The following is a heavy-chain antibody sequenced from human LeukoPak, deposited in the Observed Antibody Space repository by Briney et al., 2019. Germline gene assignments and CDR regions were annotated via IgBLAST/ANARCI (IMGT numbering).Heavy chain of an antibody. Sequence: PSETLSLTCTVSGGSIISDNHFWSWIRQHPGKDLEWLGYIHHSGRAFYSPSLESRLTISLDTSKNQFSLKLNSVMGADTAEYYCAREVNRTTDADAFDIWGQGTMVTVSS. D-gene: IGHD1-7*01. CDR2: IHHSGRA. V-gene: IGHV4-31*03. J-gene: IGHJ3*02. CDR1: GGSIISDNHF. CDR3: AREVNRTTDADAFDI.